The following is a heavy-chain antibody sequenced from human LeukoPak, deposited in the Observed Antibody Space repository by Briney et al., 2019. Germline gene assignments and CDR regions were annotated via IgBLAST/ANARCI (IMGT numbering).Heavy chain of an antibody. Sequence: SETLSLTCTVSGGSISSSSYYWGWIRQPPGKGLEWIGSIYYSGSTYYNPSLKSRVTISVDTSKNQFSLKLSSVTAADTAVYYCARDRVEMATIDYYYYMDVWGKGTTVTVSS. CDR2: IYYSGST. V-gene: IGHV4-39*07. J-gene: IGHJ6*03. D-gene: IGHD5-24*01. CDR3: ARDRVEMATIDYYYYMDV. CDR1: GGSISSSSYY.